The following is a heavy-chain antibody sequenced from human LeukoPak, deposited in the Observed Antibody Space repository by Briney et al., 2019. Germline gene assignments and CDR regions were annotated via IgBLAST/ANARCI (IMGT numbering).Heavy chain of an antibody. CDR3: ARAPGTTFDY. J-gene: IGHJ4*01. Sequence: SETLSLTCTVSGGSISSYYWSWIRQPPGKGLEWIGYIYYSGSTNYNPSLKSRVTISVDTSKNQFSLNLSSVTAADTAVYYCARAPGTTFDYWGHGNMVTVSS. CDR1: GGSISSYY. V-gene: IGHV4-59*01. CDR2: IYYSGST. D-gene: IGHD4-17*01.